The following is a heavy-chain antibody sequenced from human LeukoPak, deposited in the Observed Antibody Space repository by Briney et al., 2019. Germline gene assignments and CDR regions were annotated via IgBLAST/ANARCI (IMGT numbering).Heavy chain of an antibody. V-gene: IGHV3-23*01. CDR1: GFTFSTYA. CDR3: ANLKVYAFDI. J-gene: IGHJ3*02. D-gene: IGHD5/OR15-5a*01. Sequence: GGSLRLSCAASGFTFSTYAMSWVRQAPGKGLEWVSLITGSGNTTYYADSVKGRFTISRDNSKNTLYLQMNSLRAEDTAIYYCANLKVYAFDIWGQGTMVTVSS. CDR2: ITGSGNTT.